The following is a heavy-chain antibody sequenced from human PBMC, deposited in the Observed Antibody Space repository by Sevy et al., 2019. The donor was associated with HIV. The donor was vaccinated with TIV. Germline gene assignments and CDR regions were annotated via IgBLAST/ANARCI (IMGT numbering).Heavy chain of an antibody. CDR3: ARGHVNYYDFWGGYRWPYGMDV. D-gene: IGHD3-3*01. V-gene: IGHV1-8*01. CDR1: GYTFTSYD. Sequence: ASVKVSCKASGYTFTSYDINWVRQATGQGLEWMGWMNPNSGNTGYAQKFQGRVTMTRNTSISTAYMELSSLRSEDTAVYYCARGHVNYYDFWGGYRWPYGMDVWGQGTTVTVSS. J-gene: IGHJ6*02. CDR2: MNPNSGNT.